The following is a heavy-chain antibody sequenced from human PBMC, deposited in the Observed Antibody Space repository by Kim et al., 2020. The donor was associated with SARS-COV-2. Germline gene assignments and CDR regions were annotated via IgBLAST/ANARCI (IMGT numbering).Heavy chain of an antibody. D-gene: IGHD2-2*01. J-gene: IGHJ6*02. CDR3: ARAILGYCSSTSCYGVYGMDV. V-gene: IGHV3-30*04. Sequence: GGSLRLSCAASGFTFSSYAMHWVRQAPGKGLEWVAVISYDGSNKYYADSVKGRFTISRDNSKNTLYLQMNSLRAEDTAVYYCARAILGYCSSTSCYGVYGMDVWGQGTTVTVSS. CDR2: ISYDGSNK. CDR1: GFTFSSYA.